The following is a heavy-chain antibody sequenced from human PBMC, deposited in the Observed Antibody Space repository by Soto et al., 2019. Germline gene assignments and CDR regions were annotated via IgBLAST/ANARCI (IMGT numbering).Heavy chain of an antibody. J-gene: IGHJ4*02. CDR3: ARGYYDSSGLAFDY. Sequence: PSETLSLTCTVSGGSISSYYWSWIRQPPGKGLEWIGYIYYSGSTNYNPSLKSRVTISVDTSKNQFSLKLSSVTAADTAVYYCARGYYDSSGLAFDYWGQGTLVTVS. D-gene: IGHD3-22*01. CDR1: GGSISSYY. CDR2: IYYSGST. V-gene: IGHV4-59*01.